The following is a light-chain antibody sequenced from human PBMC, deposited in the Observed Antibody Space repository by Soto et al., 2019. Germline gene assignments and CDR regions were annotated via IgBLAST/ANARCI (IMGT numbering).Light chain of an antibody. J-gene: IGLJ2*01. V-gene: IGLV1-51*02. CDR2: ENN. CDR3: GTWDSSWAV. CDR1: SSNIGNNY. Sequence: QSVLTQPPSVSAAPGQKVTISCSGSSSNIGNNYVSWYQQLPGTAPKLLIYENNKRPSGIPDRFSGSKSGTSATLGITGLQTGDEADYYCGTWDSSWAVFGGGTKLT.